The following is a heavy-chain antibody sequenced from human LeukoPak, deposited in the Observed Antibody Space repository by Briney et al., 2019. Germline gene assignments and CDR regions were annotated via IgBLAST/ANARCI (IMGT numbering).Heavy chain of an antibody. Sequence: SETLSLTCTVSGGSVNSRSYYWNWIRQPPGKGLEWIGYIYYGGNTNYNPSLKSRVTISVDTSKNQFSLRLSSVTAADTAVYYCARGGDTMVRGVIIGYYYYGMDVWGQGTTVTVSS. D-gene: IGHD3-10*01. CDR1: GGSVNSRSYY. V-gene: IGHV4-61*01. J-gene: IGHJ6*02. CDR2: IYYGGNT. CDR3: ARGGDTMVRGVIIGYYYYGMDV.